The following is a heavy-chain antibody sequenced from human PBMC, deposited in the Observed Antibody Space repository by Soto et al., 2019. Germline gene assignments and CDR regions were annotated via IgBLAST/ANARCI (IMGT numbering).Heavy chain of an antibody. J-gene: IGHJ5*02. Sequence: EVQLVESGGGLVQPGGSLRLSCAASGFTFSSYWTSWVRQAPGKGLEWVANIKQDGSEKYYVDSVKGRFTISRDNAKNSLYLQMNSLRAEDTAVYYCAREKVSGIVLMVYAYWFDPWGQGTLVTVSS. D-gene: IGHD2-8*01. CDR2: IKQDGSEK. CDR3: AREKVSGIVLMVYAYWFDP. V-gene: IGHV3-7*01. CDR1: GFTFSSYW.